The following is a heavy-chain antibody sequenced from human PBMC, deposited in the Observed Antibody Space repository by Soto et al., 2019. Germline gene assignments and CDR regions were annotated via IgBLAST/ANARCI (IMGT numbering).Heavy chain of an antibody. Sequence: QPQLQESGPGLVKPSETLSLNCTVSGVSINNNNYYWAWMRQPPGKGLAWIASVYFDGTTYYNPSLKSRVTTSGDPSKNRFSLPLSSVTAADTAVYYCEKDVVAATRHTAFDSWGQGTMVTVSS. CDR1: GVSINNNNYY. V-gene: IGHV4-39*02. CDR2: VYFDGTT. CDR3: EKDVVAATRHTAFDS. D-gene: IGHD2-15*01. J-gene: IGHJ4*02.